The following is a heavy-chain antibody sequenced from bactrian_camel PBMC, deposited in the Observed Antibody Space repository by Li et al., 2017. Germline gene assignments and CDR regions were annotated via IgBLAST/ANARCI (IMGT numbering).Heavy chain of an antibody. CDR3: ALGPGGYGECWHAWSDYSV. D-gene: IGHD1*01. CDR2: ISVGGIGT. V-gene: IGHV3S1*01. J-gene: IGHJ4*01. CDR1: GATEMGYC. Sequence: HVQLVESGGGSVQAGGSLKLACRISGATEMGYCMAWFRQAPGKEREGVAAISVGGIGTYIADSVAGRFSISRDNVANMLYLEMVTLKPEDTDMYYCALGPGGYGECWHAWSDYSVWGQGDPGHR.